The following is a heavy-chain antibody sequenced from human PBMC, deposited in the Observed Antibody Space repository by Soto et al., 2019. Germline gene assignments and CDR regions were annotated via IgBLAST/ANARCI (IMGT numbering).Heavy chain of an antibody. D-gene: IGHD2-21*02. V-gene: IGHV4-39*01. CDR2: IHYSGST. CDR3: ATLHCDFADY. J-gene: IGHJ4*02. CDR1: GGTFTGSSWY. Sequence: PSETLSLTCNISGGTFTGSSWYWGWIRQPPGKGLEWIGSIHYSGSTYYQPSLKNRVIISADMSRNEGSLKLSSVTAADTAVYYCATLHCDFADYWGQAIPVTVSS.